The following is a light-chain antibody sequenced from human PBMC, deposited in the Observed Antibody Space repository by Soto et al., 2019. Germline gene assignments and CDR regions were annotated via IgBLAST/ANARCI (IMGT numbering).Light chain of an antibody. CDR2: ANT. Sequence: QAVVTQPPSVSGAPGQRVTISCTGASSNIGAGYDVHWYQQFPGTGPKLLIYANTNRPSGVPDRFSGSKSDTSASLAITGLKAEDEADYYCQSYDTSLSARVFGGGTQLTVL. CDR1: SSNIGAGYD. CDR3: QSYDTSLSARV. V-gene: IGLV1-40*01. J-gene: IGLJ7*01.